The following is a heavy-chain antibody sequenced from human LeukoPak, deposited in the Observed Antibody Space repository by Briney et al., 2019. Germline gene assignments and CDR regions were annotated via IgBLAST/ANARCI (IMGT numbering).Heavy chain of an antibody. CDR2: IYYSGST. D-gene: IGHD3-22*01. V-gene: IGHV4-61*08. CDR3: ARQSPAYDSSGYYTGGVYY. Sequence: SETLSLTCTVSGGSINSGSINSGDSYWSWIRQPPGKGLEWIGYIYYSGSTNYNPSLKSRVTISVDTSKNQFSLKLSSVTAADTAVYYCARQSPAYDSSGYYTGGVYYWGQGTLVTVSS. J-gene: IGHJ4*02. CDR1: GGSINSGSINSGDSY.